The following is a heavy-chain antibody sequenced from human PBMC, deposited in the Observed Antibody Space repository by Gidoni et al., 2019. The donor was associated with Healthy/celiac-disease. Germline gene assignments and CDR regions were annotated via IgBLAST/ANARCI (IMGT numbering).Heavy chain of an antibody. CDR2: IWYDGSNK. CDR1: GFTFSSSG. D-gene: IGHD1-26*01. CDR3: ARRGGGYPDYYYYYGMDV. V-gene: IGHV3-33*01. J-gene: IGHJ6*02. Sequence: QVQLVESGGGVVQPGRSLRLSCAASGFTFSSSGMHWVRQAPGKGLEWVAVIWYDGSNKYYADSVKGRFTISRDNSKNTLYLQMNSLRAEDTAVYYCARRGGGYPDYYYYYGMDVWGQGTTVTVSS.